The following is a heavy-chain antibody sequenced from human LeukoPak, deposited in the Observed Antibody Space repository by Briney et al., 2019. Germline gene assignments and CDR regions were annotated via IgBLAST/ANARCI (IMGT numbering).Heavy chain of an antibody. D-gene: IGHD2-15*01. CDR2: IYTRGST. J-gene: IGHJ3*02. Sequence: SATLSLSLTGSGGALNNYYWDWIRQPAGQGLELIGRIYTRGSTNYNPSLKSRVTMSVDTSKNQFSLKLSSVTAADTAVYYCARGRYCSADICSGGDAFDIWGQGTMVSVSS. CDR1: GGALNNYY. CDR3: ARGRYCSADICSGGDAFDI. V-gene: IGHV4-4*07.